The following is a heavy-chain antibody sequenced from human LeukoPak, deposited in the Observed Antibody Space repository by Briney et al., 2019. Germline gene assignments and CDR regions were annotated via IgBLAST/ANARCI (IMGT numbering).Heavy chain of an antibody. D-gene: IGHD3-22*01. CDR2: INPSGGST. CDR1: GYTFTSYY. J-gene: IGHJ5*02. CDR3: ARESGTYYYDSSGYYVDP. V-gene: IGHV1-46*01. Sequence: ASVKVSCKASGYTFTSYYMHWVRQAPGQRLEWMGIINPSGGSTSYAQKFQGRVTMTRDMSTSTVYMELSSLRSEDTAVYYCARESGTYYYDSSGYYVDPWGQGTLVTVSS.